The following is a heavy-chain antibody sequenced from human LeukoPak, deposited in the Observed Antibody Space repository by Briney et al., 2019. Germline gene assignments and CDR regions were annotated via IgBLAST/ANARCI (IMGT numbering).Heavy chain of an antibody. D-gene: IGHD3-22*01. J-gene: IGHJ4*02. CDR1: GGSFSGYY. CDR3: ARGITMIVVDPYYFDY. CDR2: INHSGST. V-gene: IGHV4-34*01. Sequence: PSETLSLTCAVYGGSFSGYYWSWIRQPPGKGLEWIGEINHSGSTNYNPSLKSRVTISVDTSKNQFSLKLSSVTAADTAVYYCARGITMIVVDPYYFDYWGQGTLVTVSS.